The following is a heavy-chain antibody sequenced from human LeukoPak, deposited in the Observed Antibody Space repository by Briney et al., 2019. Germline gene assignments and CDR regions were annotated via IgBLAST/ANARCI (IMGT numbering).Heavy chain of an antibody. J-gene: IGHJ6*02. CDR3: AREKDFDWLFFYGMDV. CDR2: IYYSGST. V-gene: IGHV4-30-4*01. D-gene: IGHD3-9*01. Sequence: PSETLSLTCTVSGGSISSGAYYWSWIRQPPGKGLEWIGYIYYSGSTYYNPSRKSRVTISVDTSKNQFSLKLSSVTAADTAVYYCAREKDFDWLFFYGMDVWGQGTTVTVSS. CDR1: GGSISSGAYY.